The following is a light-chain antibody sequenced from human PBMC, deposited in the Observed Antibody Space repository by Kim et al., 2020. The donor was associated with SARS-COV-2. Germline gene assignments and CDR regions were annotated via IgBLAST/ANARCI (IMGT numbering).Light chain of an antibody. V-gene: IGLV3-1*01. CDR1: ELGDKY. CDR3: QAWDSGTAVV. J-gene: IGLJ2*01. CDR2: QDI. Sequence: SPGQPASITCSGDELGDKYVFWYQQKPGQSPVLVIYQDIKRPSGIPERFSASNSGNTATLTISGTQATDEADYYCQAWDSGTAVVFGGGTQLTVL.